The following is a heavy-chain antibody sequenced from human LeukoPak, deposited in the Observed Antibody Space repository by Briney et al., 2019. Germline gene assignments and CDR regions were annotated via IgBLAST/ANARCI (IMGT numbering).Heavy chain of an antibody. D-gene: IGHD3-10*01. J-gene: IGHJ4*02. CDR2: INTDGSST. Sequence: PGGSLRLSCAASGFIFRSYWMHWVRQAPGRGLVWVSRINTDGSSTNYADSVKGRFTISRDNAKNTLYVQMNSLRAEDTAVYYCAKGLYHYFGSGSYTLDFWGQGTQVTVSS. CDR3: AKGLYHYFGSGSYTLDF. V-gene: IGHV3-74*01. CDR1: GFIFRSYW.